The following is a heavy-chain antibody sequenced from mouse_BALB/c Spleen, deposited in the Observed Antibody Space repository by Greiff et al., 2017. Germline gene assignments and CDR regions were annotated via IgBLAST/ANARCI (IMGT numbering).Heavy chain of an antibody. CDR2: ISNGGGST. V-gene: IGHV5-12-2*01. Sequence: EVQLVESGGGLVQPGGSLKLSCAASGFTFSSYTMSWVRQTPEKRLEWVAYISNGGGSTYYPDTVKGRFTISRDNAKNTLYLQMSSLKSEDTAMYYCARKIYYGNDWYFDVWGAGTTVTVSS. J-gene: IGHJ1*01. CDR1: GFTFSSYT. CDR3: ARKIYYGNDWYFDV. D-gene: IGHD2-1*01.